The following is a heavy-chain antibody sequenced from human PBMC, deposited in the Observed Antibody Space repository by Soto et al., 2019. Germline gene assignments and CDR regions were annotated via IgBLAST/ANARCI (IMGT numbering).Heavy chain of an antibody. CDR3: ARHEGWTGPDQ. D-gene: IGHD2-8*02. V-gene: IGHV4-4*02. J-gene: IGHJ5*02. Sequence: SWETLSLTCAVSGASIGSGGWWSWVRQPPGKGMEWIAEIFHDGNTNYSPSLKSRVTISVDKSQNQFSLNVYSVTAADTAVYYCARHEGWTGPDQWGQGTLVTVSS. CDR2: IFHDGNT. CDR1: GASIGSGGW.